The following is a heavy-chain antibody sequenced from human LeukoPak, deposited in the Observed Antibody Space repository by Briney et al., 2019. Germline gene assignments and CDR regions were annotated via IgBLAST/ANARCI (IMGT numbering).Heavy chain of an antibody. J-gene: IGHJ4*02. D-gene: IGHD3-22*01. V-gene: IGHV1-24*01. CDR2: FDPEDGET. CDR3: ARTNSGYYWGFSPALDY. CDR1: GYTLTELS. Sequence: ASVKVSCKVSGYTLTELSMHWVRQAPGKGLEWMGGFDPEDGETIYAQKFQGRVTMTEDTSTDTAYMELSRLRSDDTAVYYCARTNSGYYWGFSPALDYWGQGTLVTVSS.